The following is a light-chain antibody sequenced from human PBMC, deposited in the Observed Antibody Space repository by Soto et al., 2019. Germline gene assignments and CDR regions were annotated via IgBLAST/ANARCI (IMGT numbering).Light chain of an antibody. CDR2: DVN. CDR1: SSDIGAYNF. V-gene: IGLV2-14*03. Sequence: QSVLTQPASVSGSPGQSITISCTGTSSDIGAYNFVSWYQQHPGKAPKLMLYDVNIRPSGVSNRFSGSKSGNTASLTISGLQAADEADYYCTSWTTSTTMIFGGGTKVTVL. CDR3: TSWTTSTTMI. J-gene: IGLJ2*01.